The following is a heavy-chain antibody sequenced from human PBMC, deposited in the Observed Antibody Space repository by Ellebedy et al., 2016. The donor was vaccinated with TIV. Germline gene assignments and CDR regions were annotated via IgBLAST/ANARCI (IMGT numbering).Heavy chain of an antibody. Sequence: SQTLSLTCVISGDSVSPDIGWNWIRQSPSRGLEWLGRTYHRSKWYNDYAVSVKSRITINPDTSKNQFSLQLNSVTPEDTAVYYCARGWFGSGMGVWGQGTTVTVSS. CDR1: GDSVSPDIG. D-gene: IGHD3-10*01. V-gene: IGHV6-1*01. J-gene: IGHJ6*02. CDR2: TYHRSKWYN. CDR3: ARGWFGSGMGV.